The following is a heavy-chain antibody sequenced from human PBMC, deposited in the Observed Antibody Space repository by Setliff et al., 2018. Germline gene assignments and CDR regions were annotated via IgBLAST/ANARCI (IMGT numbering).Heavy chain of an antibody. V-gene: IGHV1-69*13. CDR3: AREEGYYYDSTDYYYYMDV. D-gene: IGHD3-22*01. CDR1: GGTFSTYG. J-gene: IGHJ6*03. Sequence: SVKVSCKASGGTFSTYGITWVRQAPGQGLEWVGGIMPILGTINYAQKFQGRVTITADESTSTVYMELSSLRSDDTALYYCAREEGYYYDSTDYYYYMDVWGKGTTVTAP. CDR2: IMPILGTI.